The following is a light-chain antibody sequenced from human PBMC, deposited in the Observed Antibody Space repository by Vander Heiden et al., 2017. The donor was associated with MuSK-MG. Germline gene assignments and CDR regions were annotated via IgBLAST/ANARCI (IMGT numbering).Light chain of an antibody. Sequence: QSALNQPASVSGSPGQSISISCTRASSGVGPYDSVSWYQQYPGQAPTLILYDVTNRPSGVSNRFSGSKSGNTASLAIADLRAEDEADYHCSWSTNRDTVIFGGGTKLTVL. CDR1: SSGVGPYDS. J-gene: IGLJ7*01. CDR3: SWSTNRDTVI. V-gene: IGLV2-14*03. CDR2: DVT.